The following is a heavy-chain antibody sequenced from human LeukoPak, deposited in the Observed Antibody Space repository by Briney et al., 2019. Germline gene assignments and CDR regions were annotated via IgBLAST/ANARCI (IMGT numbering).Heavy chain of an antibody. D-gene: IGHD5-18*01. Sequence: PGGSLRLSCAASGFTFSSYGMHWVRQAPGKGLEWVAVISYDGSNKYYADSVKGRFTISRDNSKNTLYLQMNSLRAEDTAVYYCARGVGYSYGYVNYWGQGTLVTVSS. V-gene: IGHV3-30*19. CDR1: GFTFSSYG. CDR3: ARGVGYSYGYVNY. J-gene: IGHJ4*02. CDR2: ISYDGSNK.